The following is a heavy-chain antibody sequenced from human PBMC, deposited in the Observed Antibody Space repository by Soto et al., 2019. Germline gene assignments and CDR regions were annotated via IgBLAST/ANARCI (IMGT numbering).Heavy chain of an antibody. Sequence: SETLSLTCTVSGGSISSGGYYWSWIRQHPGKGLEWIGYIYYSGSTYYNPSLKSRVTISVDTSKNQFSLKLSSVTAADTAVYYCAREDCSGGSCYSESYYGMDVWGQGTTVTVSS. CDR1: GGSISSGGYY. CDR3: AREDCSGGSCYSESYYGMDV. J-gene: IGHJ6*02. D-gene: IGHD2-15*01. CDR2: IYYSGST. V-gene: IGHV4-31*03.